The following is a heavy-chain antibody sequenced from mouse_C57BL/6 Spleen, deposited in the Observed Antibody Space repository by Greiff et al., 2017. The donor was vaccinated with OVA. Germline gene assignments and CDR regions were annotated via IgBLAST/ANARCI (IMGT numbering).Heavy chain of an antibody. V-gene: IGHV5-4*03. D-gene: IGHD3-2*02. CDR1: GFTFSSYA. Sequence: VMLVESGGGLVKPGGSLKLSCAASGFTFSSYAMSWVRQTPEKRLEWVATISDGGSYTYYPDNVKGRFTISRDNAKNNLYLQMSHLKSEDTAMYYCARGGQLRPLAYWGQGTLVTVSA. CDR2: ISDGGSYT. CDR3: ARGGQLRPLAY. J-gene: IGHJ3*01.